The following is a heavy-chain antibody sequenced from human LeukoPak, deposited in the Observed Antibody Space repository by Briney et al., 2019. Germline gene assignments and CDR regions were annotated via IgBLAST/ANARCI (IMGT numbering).Heavy chain of an antibody. V-gene: IGHV3-23*01. CDR2: ISGSGGNT. CDR3: AKRRGLELLYYYYMDA. CDR1: GFTFSNYA. J-gene: IGHJ6*03. Sequence: GGSLRLSCAASGFTFSNYAINWVRQAPGKGLEWVSSISGSGGNTYYADSVKGRFTISRDNSKNTLYLQMNSLRAEDTAVYYCAKRRGLELLYYYYMDAWGKGTTVTVSS. D-gene: IGHD1-7*01.